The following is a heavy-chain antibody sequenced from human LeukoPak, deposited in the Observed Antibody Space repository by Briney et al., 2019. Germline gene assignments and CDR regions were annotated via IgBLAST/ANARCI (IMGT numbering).Heavy chain of an antibody. D-gene: IGHD6-13*01. CDR2: ISSSSSYI. V-gene: IGHV3-21*01. Sequence: GGSLRLSCAASGFTFSSYSMNWVRQAPGKGLEWVSSISSSSSYIYYADSVKGRFTISRDNAKSSLYLQMNSLRAEDTAVYYCARGYSSSWSFDYWGQGTLVTVSS. CDR3: ARGYSSSWSFDY. J-gene: IGHJ4*02. CDR1: GFTFSSYS.